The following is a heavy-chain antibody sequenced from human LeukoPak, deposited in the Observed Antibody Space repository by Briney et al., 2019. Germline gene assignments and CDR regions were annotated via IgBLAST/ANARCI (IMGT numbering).Heavy chain of an antibody. V-gene: IGHV3-23*01. CDR3: AKAETRYSSGWYIY. Sequence: GGSLRLSCAATGFTLSSYAMSWVRQAPGKGLEWVSAISDSGGSTYYADSVKGRFTISRDNSKNTLYLQMNSLRAEDTAVYYCAKAETRYSSGWYIYWGQGALVTVSS. D-gene: IGHD6-19*01. CDR1: GFTLSSYA. CDR2: ISDSGGST. J-gene: IGHJ4*02.